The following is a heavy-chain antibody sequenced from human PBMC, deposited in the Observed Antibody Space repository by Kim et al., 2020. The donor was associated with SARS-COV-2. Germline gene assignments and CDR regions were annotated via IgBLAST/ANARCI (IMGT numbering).Heavy chain of an antibody. CDR1: GFTFSSYG. Sequence: GGSLRLSCSASGFTFSSYGMPWVRQAPGKGLEWVAVISYDGSNKYYADSGKGRFTISRDNSKKTLYLEMNSLRAEDTAVYYCAKDFGSGYYYFDFWGQGTLGNVSS. CDR3: AKDFGSGYYYFDF. J-gene: IGHJ4*02. V-gene: IGHV3-30*18. D-gene: IGHD3-22*01. CDR2: ISYDGSNK.